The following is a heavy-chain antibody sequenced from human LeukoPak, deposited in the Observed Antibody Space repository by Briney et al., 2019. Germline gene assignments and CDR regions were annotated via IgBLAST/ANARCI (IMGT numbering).Heavy chain of an antibody. V-gene: IGHV4-34*01. J-gene: IGHJ4*02. CDR2: INHSGST. D-gene: IGHD3-9*01. CDR3: ASHYDILTGQIGSADY. Sequence: PSETLSLTCAVYGGSFSGYYWSWIRQPPGKGLEWIGEINHSGSTNYNPSLKSRVTISVDTSKNQFSLKLSSVTAADTAVYYCASHYDILTGQIGSADYWGQGTLVTVSS. CDR1: GGSFSGYY.